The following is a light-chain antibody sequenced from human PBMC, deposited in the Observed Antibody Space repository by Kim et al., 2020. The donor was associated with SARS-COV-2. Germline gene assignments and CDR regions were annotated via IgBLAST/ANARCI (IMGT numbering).Light chain of an antibody. CDR2: QNS. Sequence: SYELTQPPSVSVSPGQTASITCSGNYLGDKYVCWYQQKPGQSPVLVIYQNSKRPSGIPERISGSNSGNTATLTISGTQAMDEADYYCQAWDSSTAIFGGG. CDR1: YLGDKY. V-gene: IGLV3-1*01. J-gene: IGLJ2*01. CDR3: QAWDSSTAI.